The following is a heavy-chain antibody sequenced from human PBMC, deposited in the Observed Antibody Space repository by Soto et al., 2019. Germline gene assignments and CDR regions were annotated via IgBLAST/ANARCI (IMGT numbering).Heavy chain of an antibody. CDR3: ARGGETYYDFWSGFSPIDY. CDR1: GGSISTYY. D-gene: IGHD3-3*01. CDR2: IFYSDNT. V-gene: IGHV4-59*01. Sequence: SETLSLTCTVSGGSISTYYWSWVRQSPGKGLEWIGYIFYSDNTNYNPSLKSRVTISVDTSKNQFSPKLTSVTAADTAVYFCARGGETYYDFWSGFSPIDYWGQGALVTVSS. J-gene: IGHJ4*02.